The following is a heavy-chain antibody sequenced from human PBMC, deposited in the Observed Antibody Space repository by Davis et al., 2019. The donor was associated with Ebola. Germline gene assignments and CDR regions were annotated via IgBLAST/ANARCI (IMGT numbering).Heavy chain of an antibody. CDR3: ARGNGDLDY. CDR1: GGSFSGYY. Sequence: MPSETLSLTCAVYGGSFSGYYWSWIRQPPGKGLEWIGEINHSGSTNYNPSLKSRVTISVDTSKNQFSLKLSSVTAADTAVYYCARGNGDLDYWGQGTLVTVSS. J-gene: IGHJ4*02. V-gene: IGHV4-34*01. D-gene: IGHD4-17*01. CDR2: INHSGST.